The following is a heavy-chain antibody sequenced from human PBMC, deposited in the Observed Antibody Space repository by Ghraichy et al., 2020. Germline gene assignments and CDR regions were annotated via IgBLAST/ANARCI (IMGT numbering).Heavy chain of an antibody. J-gene: IGHJ6*02. CDR2: IYYSGST. V-gene: IGHV4-31*03. CDR1: GGSISSGGYY. CDR3: ARGADDTNYYYYYGMDV. D-gene: IGHD1-1*01. Sequence: SETLSLTCTVSGGSISSGGYYWSWIRQHPGKGLEWIGYIYYSGSTYYNPSLKSRVTISVDTSKNQFSLKLSSVTAADTAVYYCARGADDTNYYYYYGMDVWGQGTTVTVSS.